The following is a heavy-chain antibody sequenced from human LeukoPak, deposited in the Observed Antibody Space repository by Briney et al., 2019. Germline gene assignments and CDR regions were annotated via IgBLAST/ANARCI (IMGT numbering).Heavy chain of an antibody. J-gene: IGHJ5*02. CDR3: AIDRAEGKTWVEFDP. V-gene: IGHV3-66*02. Sequence: GGSLRLSCAASGFIVNSYAMSWVRQAPGKGLAWVSLIYSDGVTQYADSVKGRFTISRDNSKNTLYLQMNSLRDEGTGVYFCAIDRAEGKTWVEFDPWGQGTLVTVSS. CDR2: IYSDGVT. CDR1: GFIVNSYA.